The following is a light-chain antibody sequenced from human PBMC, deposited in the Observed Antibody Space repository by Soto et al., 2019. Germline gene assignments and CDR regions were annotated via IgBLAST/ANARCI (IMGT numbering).Light chain of an antibody. CDR2: DAP. CDR3: QQYKWLYS. J-gene: IGKJ5*01. Sequence: DILITQSPSTLCVSVGDRETITCRASQTISSWLAGNRKKPGKPPKLLNHDAPKLEGGVPSRLGGGGSGKDSPLTISSHQPEDMASYYCQQYKWLYSFGQGTRLEIK. CDR1: QTISSW. V-gene: IGKV1-5*01.